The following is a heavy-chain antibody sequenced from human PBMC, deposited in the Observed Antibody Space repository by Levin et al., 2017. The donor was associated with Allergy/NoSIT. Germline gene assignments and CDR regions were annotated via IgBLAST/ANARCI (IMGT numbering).Heavy chain of an antibody. D-gene: IGHD3-3*01. CDR2: ISGSGGST. CDR3: AKESHYDFWSGYRYFDY. CDR1: GFTFSSYA. Sequence: GESLKISCAASGFTFSSYAMSWVRQAPGKGLEWVSAISGSGGSTYYADSVKGRFTISRDNSKNTLYLQMNSLRAEDTAVYYCAKESHYDFWSGYRYFDYWGQGTLVTVSS. J-gene: IGHJ4*02. V-gene: IGHV3-23*01.